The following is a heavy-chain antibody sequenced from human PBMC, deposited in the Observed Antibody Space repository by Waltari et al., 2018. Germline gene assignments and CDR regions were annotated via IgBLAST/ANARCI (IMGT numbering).Heavy chain of an antibody. D-gene: IGHD6-13*01. CDR1: GGSFSGYY. J-gene: IGHJ4*02. V-gene: IGHV4-34*01. CDR3: ARGYSSSWSIDY. Sequence: VQPQQWGAGLLKPSETLSLTCAVYGGSFSGYYWSWIRQPPGKGLEWLGEINHSGSTNYNPSLKSRVSISVDTSKYQFSLKLSSVTAADTAVYYCARGYSSSWSIDYWGQGTLVIVSS. CDR2: INHSGST.